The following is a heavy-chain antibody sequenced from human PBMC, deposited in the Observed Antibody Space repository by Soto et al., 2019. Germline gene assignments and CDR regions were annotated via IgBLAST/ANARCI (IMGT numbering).Heavy chain of an antibody. CDR1: GGSISSYY. D-gene: IGHD6-19*01. J-gene: IGHJ4*02. V-gene: IGHV4-4*07. CDR2: IYTSGST. CDR3: ARERPSYSSGCFDY. Sequence: SETLSLTCPVSGGSISSYYWSWIRQPAGKGLEWIGRIYTSGSTNYNPSLKSRVTMSVDTSKNQFSLKLSSVTAADTAVYYCARERPSYSSGCFDYWGQGTLVNVSS.